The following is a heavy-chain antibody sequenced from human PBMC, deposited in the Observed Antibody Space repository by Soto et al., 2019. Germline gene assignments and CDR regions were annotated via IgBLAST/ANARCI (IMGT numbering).Heavy chain of an antibody. J-gene: IGHJ4*01. CDR3: AHKGPEDWPLDY. Sequence: QITLKESGPTLVRPTQTLTLTCAFSGFSLSTSGVGVGWIRQPPGKALEWLAVIYWDDSKHYSPSLRSRLTITKDTTKNQVVLTMTNMDPRDTGTYYCAHKGPEDWPLDYWGHGTLVTVSS. D-gene: IGHD3-9*01. CDR1: GFSLSTSGVG. V-gene: IGHV2-5*02. CDR2: IYWDDSK.